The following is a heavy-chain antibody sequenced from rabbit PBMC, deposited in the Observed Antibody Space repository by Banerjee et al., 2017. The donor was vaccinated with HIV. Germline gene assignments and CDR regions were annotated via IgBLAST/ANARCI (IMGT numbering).Heavy chain of an antibody. Sequence: QEQLEESGGDLVQPGASLTLTCTASGFDFSGNYWICWVRQAPGKGLEWIGCINSSSGITYYASWVNGRFTISSDDAQNTVDLQLNSLTAADTATYFCARDLAGVIGWNFGLWGQGTLVTVS. J-gene: IGHJ3*01. CDR2: INSSSGIT. CDR1: GFDFSGNYW. CDR3: ARDLAGVIGWNFGL. D-gene: IGHD4-1*01. V-gene: IGHV1S45*01.